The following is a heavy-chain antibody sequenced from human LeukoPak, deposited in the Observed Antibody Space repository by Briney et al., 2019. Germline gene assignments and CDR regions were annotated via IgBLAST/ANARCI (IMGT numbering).Heavy chain of an antibody. V-gene: IGHV4-61*03. CDR2: IYFSGST. CDR1: GGSVSSGSYY. Sequence: SETLSLTCTVSGGSVSSGSYYWSWIRQPPGKGLEWIGYIYFSGSTNYNPSLKSRVTISVDTSKNHFSLKLSSVTPADTAVYYCARQGPSDYYFDYWGQGTLVTVSS. D-gene: IGHD2-21*01. J-gene: IGHJ4*02. CDR3: ARQGPSDYYFDY.